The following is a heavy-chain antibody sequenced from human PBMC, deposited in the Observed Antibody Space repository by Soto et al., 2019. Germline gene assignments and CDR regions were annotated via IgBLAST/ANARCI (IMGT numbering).Heavy chain of an antibody. CDR1: GYTFTSYY. CDR3: ARGVTMVRGVIPNLDY. V-gene: IGHV1-46*01. CDR2: INPSGGST. J-gene: IGHJ4*02. D-gene: IGHD3-10*01. Sequence: GAAVKVSCKASGYTFTSYYMHWVRQAPGQGLEWMGIINPSGGSTSYAQKFQGRVTMTRDTSTSTVYMELSSLRSEDTAVYYCARGVTMVRGVIPNLDYWGQGTLVIVSS.